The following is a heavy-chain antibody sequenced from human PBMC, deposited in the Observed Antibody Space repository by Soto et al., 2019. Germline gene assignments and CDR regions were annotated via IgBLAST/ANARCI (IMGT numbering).Heavy chain of an antibody. V-gene: IGHV4-4*02. CDR1: GGSISTDVW. Sequence: QLRLQESGPGLVKPSETLSLTCTVSGGSISTDVWWTWVRLTPGKGLQWIGEVFHSGSVNYNPSLQSRLTLSVDKSTSQFSLRLTSGTAADTAVYYCARKAWTRLDYWGQGDLVTVSS. CDR2: VFHSGSV. D-gene: IGHD1-1*01. CDR3: ARKAWTRLDY. J-gene: IGHJ4*02.